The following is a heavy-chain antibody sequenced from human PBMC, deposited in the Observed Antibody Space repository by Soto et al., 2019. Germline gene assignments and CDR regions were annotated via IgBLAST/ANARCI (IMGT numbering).Heavy chain of an antibody. CDR1: GGSISSSNW. V-gene: IGHV4-4*02. D-gene: IGHD6-13*01. J-gene: IGHJ6*02. Sequence: PSETLSLTCAVSGGSISSSNWWSWVRQPPGKGLEWIGEIYHSGSTNYNPSLKSRVTISVDTSKNQFSLKLSSVTAADTAVYYCARSKSPYSSSWYSYYSYGMDVWGQGTTVTVSS. CDR3: ARSKSPYSSSWYSYYSYGMDV. CDR2: IYHSGST.